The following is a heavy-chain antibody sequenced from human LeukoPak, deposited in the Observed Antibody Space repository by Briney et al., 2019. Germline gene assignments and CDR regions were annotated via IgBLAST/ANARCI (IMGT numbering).Heavy chain of an antibody. CDR2: ISSSGSAM. CDR1: GFTSSDFY. Sequence: PGGSLRLSCAASGFTSSDFYMSWIRQAPGKGLEWVSYISSSGSAMYYADSMKGRFTVSGDNARNSLYLQMNSLRAEDTAMYYCARLGKDTSMAPSDYWGQGTLVTVSS. CDR3: ARLGKDTSMAPSDY. D-gene: IGHD5-18*01. V-gene: IGHV3-11*01. J-gene: IGHJ4*02.